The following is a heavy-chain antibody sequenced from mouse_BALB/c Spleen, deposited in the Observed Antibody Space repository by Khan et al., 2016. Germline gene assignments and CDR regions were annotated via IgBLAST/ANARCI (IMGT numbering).Heavy chain of an antibody. J-gene: IGHJ3*01. CDR2: IDPLNGGT. V-gene: IGHV1S135*01. CDR1: GYSFSTYY. D-gene: IGHD1-1*01. CDR3: ARHGSTSWCAY. Sequence: VQLKQSGPELMKPGASVKISCKTSGYSFSTYYIHWVTRSHGKTLEWIGYIDPLNGGTTYNQKFKGKATLTVDKSSSTAYMHLTSLTSEYSRVYYYARHGSTSWCAYWGRGTLVTVSA.